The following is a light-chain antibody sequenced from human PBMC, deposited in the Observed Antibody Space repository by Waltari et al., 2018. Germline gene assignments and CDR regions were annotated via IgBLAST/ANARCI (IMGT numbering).Light chain of an antibody. J-gene: IGKJ5*01. Sequence: EIVLTQSPVTLSLSPGERATFSCWATQSISSSSLAWYQQKPGQAPRLLIHVASSRATGVPYRFRCSWSGTDFTLTISRLEAEDFAVYDCQQYGDLPLAFGQGTRLEMK. CDR3: QQYGDLPLA. CDR2: VAS. V-gene: IGKV3-20*01. CDR1: QSISSSS.